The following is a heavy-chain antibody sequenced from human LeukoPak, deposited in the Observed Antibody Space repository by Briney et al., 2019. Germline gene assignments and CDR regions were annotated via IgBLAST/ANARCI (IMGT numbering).Heavy chain of an antibody. J-gene: IGHJ4*02. D-gene: IGHD3-10*01. CDR1: GDSFSSNSAA. V-gene: IGHV6-1*01. CDR2: TYYRSKWYT. CDR3: ARLGSGSNY. Sequence: SQTPSLTCAISGDSFSSNSAAWIWIRQSPSRGLEWLGRTYYRSKWYTEYAVSVKSRITINPDTSKNQFSLQLSSVNPEDTAVYYCARLGSGSNYWGQGTLVTVSS.